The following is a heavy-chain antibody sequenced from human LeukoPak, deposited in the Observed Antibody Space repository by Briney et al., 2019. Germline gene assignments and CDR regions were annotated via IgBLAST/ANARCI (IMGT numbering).Heavy chain of an antibody. V-gene: IGHV4-34*01. CDR1: GDSISSSY. Sequence: SETLSLTCTVSGDSISSSYWSWIRQPPGKGLEWIGEINHSGSTNYNPSLKSRVTISVDTSKNQFSLKLSSVTAADTAVYYCARAVLMVYESWGQGTLVTVSS. CDR3: ARAVLMVYES. J-gene: IGHJ5*02. CDR2: INHSGST. D-gene: IGHD2-8*01.